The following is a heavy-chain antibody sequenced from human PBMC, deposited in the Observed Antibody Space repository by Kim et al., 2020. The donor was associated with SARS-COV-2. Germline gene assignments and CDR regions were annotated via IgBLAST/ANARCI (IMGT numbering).Heavy chain of an antibody. CDR3: AKGGLTAVRRARFEY. J-gene: IGHJ4*02. CDR1: GLTFSSYA. D-gene: IGHD6-25*01. CDR2: ISDNGSEK. V-gene: IGHV3-23*01. Sequence: GGSLRLSCVASGLTFSSYAMTWVRQAPGRGLEWVSLISDNGSEKYYADSVKGRFTISRDNSKNTLFLQMHSLRAEDTAIYYCAKGGLTAVRRARFEYWGPGAPVTFSP.